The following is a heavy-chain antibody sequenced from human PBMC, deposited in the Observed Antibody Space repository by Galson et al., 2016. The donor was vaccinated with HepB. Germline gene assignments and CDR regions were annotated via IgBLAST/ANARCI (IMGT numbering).Heavy chain of an antibody. CDR3: ARSPYYYGRSGYYLIPDAFDI. J-gene: IGHJ3*02. V-gene: IGHV3-23*01. D-gene: IGHD3-22*01. CDR1: GFTFSSYA. CDR2: ISGSGFTT. Sequence: SLRLSCAASGFTFSSYAVSWVRQAPGKGLEWVSTISGSGFTTYYADSVKGRFTISRDNSKNPLSLQMNSLRAEDTAMYYCARSPYYYGRSGYYLIPDAFDIWGQGTMVTVSS.